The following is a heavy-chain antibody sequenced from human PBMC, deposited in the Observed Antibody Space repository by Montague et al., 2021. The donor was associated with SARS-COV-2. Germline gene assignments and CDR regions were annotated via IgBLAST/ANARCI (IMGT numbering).Heavy chain of an antibody. D-gene: IGHD3-3*01. CDR2: IYYSGST. CDR1: GGSINNYY. Sequence: SETLSLTCAVSGGSINNYYWSWIRQPPGRGLEWIGYIYYSGSTEYSPSLKSRVTMSIDTSKNQFSLRLNSVTAADTAVYFCARITDFYLASIYYYVIEVWGQGTMVTVSS. J-gene: IGHJ6*02. CDR3: ARITDFYLASIYYYVIEV. V-gene: IGHV4-59*08.